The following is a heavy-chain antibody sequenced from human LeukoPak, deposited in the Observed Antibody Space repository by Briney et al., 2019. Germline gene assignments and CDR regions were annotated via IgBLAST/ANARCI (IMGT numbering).Heavy chain of an antibody. D-gene: IGHD3-10*01. J-gene: IGHJ4*02. CDR3: ILGGKLDY. CDR2: IYHTGST. CDR1: GGSISSSNYY. Sequence: PSETLSLTCTVSGGSISSSNYYRGWIRQPPGKGLEWIGGIYHTGSTHYNPSLKSRVTISVDTPKNPLSLRLSSVTAADTALYYCILGGKLDYWGQGILVTVSS. V-gene: IGHV4-39*01.